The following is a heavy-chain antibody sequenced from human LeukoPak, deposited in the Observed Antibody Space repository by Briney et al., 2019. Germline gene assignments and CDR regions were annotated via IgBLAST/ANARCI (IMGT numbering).Heavy chain of an antibody. D-gene: IGHD5-18*01. CDR3: ARGGSRGYSYVPLDY. CDR1: GYTFTGYY. CDR2: INPNSGGT. Sequence: ASVKVSCKASGYTFTGYYMHWVRRAPGQGLEWMGRINPNSGGTNYAQKFQGRVTMTRDTSISTAYMELSRLRSDDTAVYYCARGGSRGYSYVPLDYWGQGTLVTVSS. V-gene: IGHV1-2*06. J-gene: IGHJ4*02.